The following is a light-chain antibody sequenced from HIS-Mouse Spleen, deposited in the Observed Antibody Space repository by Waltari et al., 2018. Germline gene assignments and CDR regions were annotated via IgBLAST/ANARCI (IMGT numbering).Light chain of an antibody. J-gene: IGLJ2*01. CDR2: EDS. CDR1: ALPKKY. V-gene: IGLV3-10*01. Sequence: SYELTQPPSVSVSPGQTARITCSGDALPKKYAYCYQQKSGQAPVLVIYEDSKRPSGIPEEFSGSSSGKMATLTISGAQVEDDADYYCYSTDSSGNHRVFGGGTKLTVL. CDR3: YSTDSSGNHRV.